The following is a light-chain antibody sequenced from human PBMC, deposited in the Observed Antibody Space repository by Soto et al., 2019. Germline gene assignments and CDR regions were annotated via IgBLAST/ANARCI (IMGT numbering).Light chain of an antibody. CDR2: ATT. Sequence: IVLTQSPATLSLSPGERATLSFRASQSVSSYLAWYQQKTGQGPRLLIFATTTRATGIPARFSGSGSGTDFTLTISSLEPEDFAVYYCQQRTHWPPYTFGQGTRLEIK. CDR3: QQRTHWPPYT. J-gene: IGKJ2*01. V-gene: IGKV3-11*01. CDR1: QSVSSY.